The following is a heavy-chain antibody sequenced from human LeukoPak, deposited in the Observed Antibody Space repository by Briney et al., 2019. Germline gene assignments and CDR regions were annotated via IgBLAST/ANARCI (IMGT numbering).Heavy chain of an antibody. J-gene: IGHJ3*02. CDR2: IIPIFGTA. V-gene: IGHV1-69*01. CDR1: GGTFSSYA. D-gene: IGHD6-13*01. CDR3: ASSSQQLVPDAFDI. Sequence: SVKVSCKASGGTFSSYAISWVRQAPGQGLEWMGGIIPIFGTANYAQKFQGRVTITADESTSTAYMELSSLRSEDTAVYYCASSSQQLVPDAFDIWGQGTMVTVSS.